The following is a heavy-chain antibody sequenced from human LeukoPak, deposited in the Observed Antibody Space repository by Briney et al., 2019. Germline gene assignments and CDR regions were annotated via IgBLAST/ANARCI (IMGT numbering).Heavy chain of an antibody. CDR1: GFTFSTYV. Sequence: PGGSLRLSCVNSGFTFSTYVMSWVRKFPGKGLEWLSSIGTSGATTTYADSVKGRFTISRDNSENTLYLQMNSLRVEDTAEYYCARIERCDYWGQGTLVTVSS. J-gene: IGHJ4*02. CDR2: IGTSGATT. CDR3: ARIERCDY. V-gene: IGHV3-23*01.